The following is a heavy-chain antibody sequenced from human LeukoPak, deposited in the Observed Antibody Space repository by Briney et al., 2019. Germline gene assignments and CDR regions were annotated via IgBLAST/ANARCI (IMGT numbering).Heavy chain of an antibody. V-gene: IGHV3-23*01. CDR3: AELGITMIGGV. CDR2: INGGGGRT. CDR1: GFTFSSHG. Sequence: GGTLRLSCAASGFTFSSHGMGWVHQAPGKGLEWVSAINGGGGRTYYADSVKGRFTISRDNSKNSLYLQMNSLRAEDTAVYYCAELGITMIGGVWGKGTTVTISS. J-gene: IGHJ6*04. D-gene: IGHD3-10*02.